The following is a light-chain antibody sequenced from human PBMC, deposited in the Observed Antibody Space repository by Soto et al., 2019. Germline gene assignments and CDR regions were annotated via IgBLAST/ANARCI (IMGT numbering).Light chain of an antibody. Sequence: DIQMTQSPSSLSASVGDRVTITCRASQTSATYINWYQQKSGSAPRLLIYEASGLQSGVPSRFSGSGSGTHCVLTISNFQPEDSATYFCQQTYTNPQTFGQGTKVDIK. CDR2: EAS. J-gene: IGKJ1*01. CDR1: QTSATY. V-gene: IGKV1-39*01. CDR3: QQTYTNPQT.